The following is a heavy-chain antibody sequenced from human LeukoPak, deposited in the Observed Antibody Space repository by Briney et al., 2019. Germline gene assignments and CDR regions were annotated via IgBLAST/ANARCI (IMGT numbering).Heavy chain of an antibody. J-gene: IGHJ4*02. CDR2: ISAYDGNT. Sequence: ASVKVSCKASGYTFTSYGISWVRQAPGQGLEWMGWISAYDGNTNYAQKLQGRVTMATGTSTSTAYMELRTLSSDDTAVYYCARGSSGWPNYYFDFWGQGTLVTVSS. V-gene: IGHV1-18*01. CDR3: ARGSSGWPNYYFDF. D-gene: IGHD6-19*01. CDR1: GYTFTSYG.